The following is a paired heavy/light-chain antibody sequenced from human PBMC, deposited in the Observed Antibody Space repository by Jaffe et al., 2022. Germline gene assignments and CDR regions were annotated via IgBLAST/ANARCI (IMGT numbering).Heavy chain of an antibody. CDR3: TTLGGYCTSTSCSADDAFDI. CDR2: IQYDGSNK. CDR1: GFTFSNYG. D-gene: IGHD2-2*01. J-gene: IGHJ3*02. Sequence: QVQLVESGGGVVQPGGSLRLSCAASGFTFSNYGIHWVRQAPGRALDWVTFIQYDGSNKFYADSVKGRFTISRDNSKNTLYLQMNSLTTEDTAVYYCTTLGGYCTSTSCSADDAFDIWGQGTVVTVSS. V-gene: IGHV3-30*02.
Light chain of an antibody. V-gene: IGKV3-20*01. CDR2: GAS. J-gene: IGKJ2*01. CDR3: QHYDGSPR. Sequence: EIVLTQSPGTLSLSPGERATLSCRASQSVSSNYLAWYQQKPGQAPRLLIYGASSRATGIPDRFSGSGSGTDFTLTISRLEPEDFAVYYCQHYDGSPRFGQGTKLEIK. CDR1: QSVSSNY.